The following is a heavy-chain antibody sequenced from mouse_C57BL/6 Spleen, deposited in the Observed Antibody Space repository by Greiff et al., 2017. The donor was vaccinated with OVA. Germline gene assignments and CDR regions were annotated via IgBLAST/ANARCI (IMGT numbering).Heavy chain of an antibody. Sequence: VQGVESGPELVKPGASVKLSCKASGYTFTSYDINWVKQRPGQGLEWIGWIYPRDGSTKYNEKFKGKATLTVDTSSSTAYMELHSLTSEDSAVYFCARDDGYYEFDYWGQGTTLTVSS. V-gene: IGHV1-85*01. D-gene: IGHD2-3*01. CDR2: IYPRDGST. CDR3: ARDDGYYEFDY. J-gene: IGHJ2*01. CDR1: GYTFTSYD.